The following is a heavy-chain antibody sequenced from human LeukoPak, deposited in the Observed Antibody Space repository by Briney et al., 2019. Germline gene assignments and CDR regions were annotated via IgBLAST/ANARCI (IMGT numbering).Heavy chain of an antibody. CDR3: TTEGPYYDSSGHYHGDY. J-gene: IGHJ4*02. Sequence: GGSLRLSCAVSGFTFSNAYMSWVRQAPGKGLEWVGRIKRKTDGGTTDYAAPVKGRFTISRDDSKNTLYLQMNSLKTEDTAVYYCTTEGPYYDSSGHYHGDYWGQGTLVTVSS. V-gene: IGHV3-15*01. D-gene: IGHD3-22*01. CDR1: GFTFSNAY. CDR2: IKRKTDGGTT.